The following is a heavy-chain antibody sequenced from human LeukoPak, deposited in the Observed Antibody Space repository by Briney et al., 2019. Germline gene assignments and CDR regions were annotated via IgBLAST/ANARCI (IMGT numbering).Heavy chain of an antibody. CDR1: GGFISGYY. CDR2: IFYNGST. J-gene: IGHJ6*02. D-gene: IGHD2-2*01. V-gene: IGHV4-59*01. CDR3: ARDSCSSSSCYSDYYFGMDV. Sequence: SETLSLTCTVSGGFISGYYWIWIRQPPGKGLEWVGYIFYNGSTNYNPSLKSRVTISLDMSTKQFSLRLSSVTAADTAVYYCARDSCSSSSCYSDYYFGMDVWGQGTTVTVSS.